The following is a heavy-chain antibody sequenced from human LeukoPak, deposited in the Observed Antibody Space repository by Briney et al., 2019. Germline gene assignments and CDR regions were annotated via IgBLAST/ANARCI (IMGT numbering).Heavy chain of an antibody. J-gene: IGHJ4*02. Sequence: GGSLRLSCAASGFTFSSYGMHWVRQAPGKGLEWVAVIWHDGRNKYYADSVKGRFTISRDNPKNTLYLQMSSLRAEDTAVYYCARDRGSNDPIDYWGQGTLVTVSS. D-gene: IGHD2-15*01. CDR3: ARDRGSNDPIDY. CDR2: IWHDGRNK. CDR1: GFTFSSYG. V-gene: IGHV3-33*01.